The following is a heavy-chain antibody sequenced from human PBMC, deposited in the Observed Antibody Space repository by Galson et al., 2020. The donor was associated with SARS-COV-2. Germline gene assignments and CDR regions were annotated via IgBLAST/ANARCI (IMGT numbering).Heavy chain of an antibody. D-gene: IGHD6-13*01. Sequence: SGPTLVKPTQTLTLTCTFSGFSLSTSGMCVSWIRQPPGKALEWLARIDWDDDKYYSTSLKTRLTISKDTSKNQVVLTMTNMDPVDTATYYWARMRSSSWYGNYYYYYGMDVWGQGTTVTVSS. CDR2: IDWDDDK. J-gene: IGHJ6*02. V-gene: IGHV2-70*11. CDR3: ARMRSSSWYGNYYYYYGMDV. CDR1: GFSLSTSGMC.